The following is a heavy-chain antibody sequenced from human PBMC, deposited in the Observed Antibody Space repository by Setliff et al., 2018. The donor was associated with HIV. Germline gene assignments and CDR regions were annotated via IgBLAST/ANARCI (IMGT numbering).Heavy chain of an antibody. D-gene: IGHD3-22*01. CDR3: ARGRSFDSSGYYYMYYYYYYMDV. CDR1: GGSISSGGYY. Sequence: TSETLSLTCTVSGGSISSGGYYWSWIRQQPGKGLEWIGYIYYSGSTYYNPSLKSRVTISVDTSKNQFSLKLSSVTAADTAVYYCARGRSFDSSGYYYMYYYYYYMDVWGKGTTVTVSS. CDR2: IYYSGST. V-gene: IGHV4-31*03. J-gene: IGHJ6*03.